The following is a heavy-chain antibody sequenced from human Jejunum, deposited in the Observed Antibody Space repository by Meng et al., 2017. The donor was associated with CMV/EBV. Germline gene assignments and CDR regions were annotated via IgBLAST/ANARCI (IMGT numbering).Heavy chain of an antibody. D-gene: IGHD3/OR15-3a*01. CDR2: IFYDGTT. J-gene: IGHJ4*02. V-gene: IGHV4-39*07. Sequence: IRTDSNYWGWGRQPPGKGLEWIGSIFYDGTTYHNPSLKSRVALSVDTSKNQFSLKVNSMTAADTAVYYCAREKEVTISGLVIFFDDWGQGTLVTVSS. CDR3: AREKEVTISGLVIFFDD. CDR1: IRTDSNY.